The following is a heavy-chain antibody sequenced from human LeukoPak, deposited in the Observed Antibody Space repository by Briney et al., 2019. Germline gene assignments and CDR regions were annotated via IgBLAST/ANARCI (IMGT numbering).Heavy chain of an antibody. D-gene: IGHD3-22*01. Sequence: GGSLRLSCAASRFTFNSYAMTWVRQAPGKGLEWVSAISGGGVNTYYADSVKGRFTISRDNSKNMLYLQMNSLRVEDTAVYYCAKTLGYSGYFSPWGQGTLVTVSS. CDR1: RFTFNSYA. CDR2: ISGGGVNT. V-gene: IGHV3-23*01. J-gene: IGHJ5*02. CDR3: AKTLGYSGYFSP.